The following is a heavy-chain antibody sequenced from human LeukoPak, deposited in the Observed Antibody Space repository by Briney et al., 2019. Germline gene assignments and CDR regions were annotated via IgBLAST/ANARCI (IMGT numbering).Heavy chain of an antibody. CDR3: TRDDY. V-gene: IGHV4-34*01. CDR2: INHRGST. CDR1: GGSFSGYY. J-gene: IGHJ4*02. Sequence: PSETLSLTCAVYGGSFSGYYWSWIRQPPGKGLEWIGEINHRGSTNYNPSLKSRVTVSLDTSKNQFSLNLSSVTAADTAVYYCTRDDYWGQGTLVTVSS.